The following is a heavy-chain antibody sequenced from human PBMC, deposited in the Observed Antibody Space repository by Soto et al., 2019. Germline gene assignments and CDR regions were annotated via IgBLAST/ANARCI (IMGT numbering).Heavy chain of an antibody. V-gene: IGHV1-8*01. CDR3: ARLKQDYAVA. CDR2: MNPNSGNT. Sequence: QVQLVQSGAEVKKPGASVKVSCKASGYTFTSYDINWVRLATGQGLEWMGWMNPNSGNTAYAQKFXGRVXMXWNTSISTAYMELRSLRSEDTAAYYCARLKQDYAVAWGQGTLVTVSS. CDR1: GYTFTSYD. J-gene: IGHJ5*02. D-gene: IGHD3-16*01.